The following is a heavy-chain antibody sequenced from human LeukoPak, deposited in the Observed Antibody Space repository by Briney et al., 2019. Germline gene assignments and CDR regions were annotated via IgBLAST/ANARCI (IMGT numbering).Heavy chain of an antibody. CDR1: GFTFSDHY. V-gene: IGHV3-72*01. CDR2: TRNKANSYTT. Sequence: GGSLRLSCAASGFTFSDHYMDWVRQAPGKGLEWVGRTRNKANSYTTEYAASVKGRFTISRDDSKNSLYLQMNSLKTEDTAVYYCAREALLYYYYYMDVRGKGTTVTVSS. J-gene: IGHJ6*03. CDR3: AREALLYYYYYMDV. D-gene: IGHD1-26*01.